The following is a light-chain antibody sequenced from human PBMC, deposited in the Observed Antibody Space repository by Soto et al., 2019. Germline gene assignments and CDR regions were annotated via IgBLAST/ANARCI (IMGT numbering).Light chain of an antibody. CDR3: QQYNNWPRT. Sequence: EIVMTQSPATLSVSPGERATLSCRASQSISSNLAWYQQKPGQAPRLLIYGASTRATGIPASFSGSGSGTEFTRTISSLQSEDFAVSYCQQYNNWPRTFGQGTKVDFK. V-gene: IGKV3-15*01. CDR1: QSISSN. J-gene: IGKJ1*01. CDR2: GAS.